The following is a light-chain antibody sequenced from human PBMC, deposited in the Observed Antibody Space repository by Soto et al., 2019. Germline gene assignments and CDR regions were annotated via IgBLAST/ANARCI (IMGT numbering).Light chain of an antibody. CDR3: QLRSNWPPYT. J-gene: IGKJ2*01. CDR1: QSVSSY. V-gene: IGKV3-11*01. CDR2: DAS. Sequence: IVLPLSPATLSLSPGERATLSCRASQSVSSYLAWYQQKPGQAPRLLIYDASNRATGIPARFSGSGSGTDFTLTISSLEPEDFAVYYCQLRSNWPPYTFGQGTKLEIK.